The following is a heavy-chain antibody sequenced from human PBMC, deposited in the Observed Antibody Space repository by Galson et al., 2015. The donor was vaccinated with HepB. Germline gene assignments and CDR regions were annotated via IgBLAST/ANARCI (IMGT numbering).Heavy chain of an antibody. D-gene: IGHD2-15*01. J-gene: IGHJ3*02. Sequence: SVKVSCKVSGYTPTELSMHWVRQAPGKGLEWMGGFDPEDGETIYAQKFQGRVTMTEDTSTGTAYMELSSLRSEDTAVYYCATDFPSGRLVAAMFPRMLAAFDIWGQGTMVTVSS. CDR1: GYTPTELS. CDR2: FDPEDGET. CDR3: ATDFPSGRLVAAMFPRMLAAFDI. V-gene: IGHV1-24*01.